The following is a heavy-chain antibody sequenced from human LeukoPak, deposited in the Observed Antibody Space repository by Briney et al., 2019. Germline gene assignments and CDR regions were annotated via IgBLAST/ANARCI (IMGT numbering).Heavy chain of an antibody. CDR3: ASHDYGDDYYYYYMDV. J-gene: IGHJ6*03. CDR1: GGSISSYY. CDR2: IYYSGST. V-gene: IGHV4-59*01. D-gene: IGHD4-17*01. Sequence: SETLSLTCTVSGGSISSYYWSWIRQPPGKRQEWIGYIYYSGSTNYNPSLKSRVTISVDTYKNQFSLKLSSVTAADTAVYFCASHDYGDDYYYYYMDVWGKGTTVTVSS.